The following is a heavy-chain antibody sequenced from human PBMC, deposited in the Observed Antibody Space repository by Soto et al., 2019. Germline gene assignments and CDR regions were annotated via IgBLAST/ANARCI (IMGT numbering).Heavy chain of an antibody. Sequence: QVQLVQSGAEVKKPGASVKVSCKTSGFTFTSYCMHWVRQAPGQGLEWMGIINPSGGGTSYAQKFQGRVTMTRDTSTSTAYMEMSSLRYEDTAMYYCATYYCAREGSSGWPFDYWGQGNLVTVSS. CDR3: ATYYCAREGSSGWPFDY. J-gene: IGHJ4*02. V-gene: IGHV1-46*01. D-gene: IGHD6-19*01. CDR2: INPSGGGT. CDR1: GFTFTSYC.